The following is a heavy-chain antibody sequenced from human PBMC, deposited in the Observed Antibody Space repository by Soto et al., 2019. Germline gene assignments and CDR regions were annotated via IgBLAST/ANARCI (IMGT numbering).Heavy chain of an antibody. CDR2: ISSDGSDK. CDR1: AFSFSSYG. Sequence: QVQLVESGGGVVQPGRSLRLSCAVSAFSFSSYGMHWVRQAPGKGLEWVAVISSDGSDKDYADSVRGRLTISRDNSKNTLYLQMNSLRPEDTAVYCCAKDKSGSWTFDYWGQGTLVTVSS. D-gene: IGHD6-13*01. CDR3: AKDKSGSWTFDY. V-gene: IGHV3-30*18. J-gene: IGHJ4*02.